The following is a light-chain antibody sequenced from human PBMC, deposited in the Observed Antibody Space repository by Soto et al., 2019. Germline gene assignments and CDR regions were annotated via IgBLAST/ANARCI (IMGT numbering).Light chain of an antibody. CDR2: NAS. Sequence: EVVLTQSPGTLSLSPGERATLSCRASQSVSGSDLAWYQQKPGQAPRLLIYNASNRATGIPARFSGGGSGTDFTLTISRLEPEDFAVYYCQQYGNSPQTFGQGTKVDIK. V-gene: IGKV3-20*01. J-gene: IGKJ1*01. CDR3: QQYGNSPQT. CDR1: QSVSGSD.